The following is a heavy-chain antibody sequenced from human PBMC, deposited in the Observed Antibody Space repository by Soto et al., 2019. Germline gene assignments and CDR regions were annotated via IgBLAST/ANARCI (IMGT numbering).Heavy chain of an antibody. D-gene: IGHD6-25*01. V-gene: IGHV3-74*03. CDR1: GFTFSYYW. CDR3: TRRQRGAFDM. Sequence: EVQLVESGGGLVQPGESLRLSCAASGFTFSYYWMHRVRQAPGKGLVWVSRIHSDGSSTTYPDSVKGRFTISRDNARNTVDLQMNSLRVEDTAVYYCTRRQRGAFDMWGQVTVVTVSS. J-gene: IGHJ3*02. CDR2: IHSDGSST.